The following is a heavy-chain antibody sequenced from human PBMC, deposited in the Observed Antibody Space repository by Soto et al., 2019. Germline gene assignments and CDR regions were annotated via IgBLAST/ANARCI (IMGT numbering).Heavy chain of an antibody. J-gene: IGHJ4*02. D-gene: IGHD6-6*01. CDR3: ARGRYNTGSSIPYFDN. CDR1: GDSITSYD. CDR2: MFASGST. Sequence: QLQLQESGPGLVKPSETVSLTCTVSGDSITSYDWSWMRQPAGKGLEWIGRMFASGSTNYNPSLRSRVTLSIDRAKKQFSLKLNPVTAADTAVYFCARGRYNTGSSIPYFDNWGQGTLVTVSS. V-gene: IGHV4-4*07.